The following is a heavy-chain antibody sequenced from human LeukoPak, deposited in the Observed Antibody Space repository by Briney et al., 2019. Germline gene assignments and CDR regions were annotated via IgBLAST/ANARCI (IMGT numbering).Heavy chain of an antibody. CDR1: GYSFANYW. D-gene: IGHD6-19*01. V-gene: IGHV5-51*01. J-gene: IGHJ5*02. CDR3: ARLGDYSSGWQYNWFDP. Sequence: GESLKISCKGSGYSFANYWIGWVRQMPGKGLEWMGIIYPGDSDTRYSPSFQGQVTISADKSISTAYLQWSSLKASDTAMYYCARLGDYSSGWQYNWFDPWGQGTLVTVSS. CDR2: IYPGDSDT.